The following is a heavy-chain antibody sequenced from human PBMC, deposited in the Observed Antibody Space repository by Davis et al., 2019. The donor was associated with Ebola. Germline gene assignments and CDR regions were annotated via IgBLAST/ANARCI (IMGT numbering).Heavy chain of an antibody. CDR1: GGTFSTYD. CDR3: ARDLGRYDDH. D-gene: IGHD1-26*01. V-gene: IGHV1-69*04. Sequence: AASVKVSCKASGGTFSTYDINWVRQAPGQGLEWMGRIIPMAGTATYAQKFQGRVTITADKSTSTAYMEMSGLRSEDTAVYYCARDLGRYDDHWGQGTLVTVSS. J-gene: IGHJ4*02. CDR2: IIPMAGTA.